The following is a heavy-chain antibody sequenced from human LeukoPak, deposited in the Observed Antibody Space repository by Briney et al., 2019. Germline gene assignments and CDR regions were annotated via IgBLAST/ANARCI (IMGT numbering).Heavy chain of an antibody. J-gene: IGHJ4*02. V-gene: IGHV1-8*01. CDR2: MNPNSGNT. CDR1: GYTFTSYD. Sequence: ASVKVSCKASGYTFTSYDINWVRQATGQGLEWMGWMNPNSGNTGYAQKFQGRVTMTRNTSISTAYMELSSLRSEDTAVYYCARARAQMATIPGYWGQGTLVTVSS. CDR3: ARARAQMATIPGY. D-gene: IGHD5-24*01.